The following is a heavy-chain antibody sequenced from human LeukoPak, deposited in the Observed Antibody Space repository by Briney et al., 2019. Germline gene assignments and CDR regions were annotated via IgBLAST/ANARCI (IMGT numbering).Heavy chain of an antibody. CDR3: ARDRARAATGKGGGMDV. CDR2: ISGSGGST. CDR1: GFTFSSYA. J-gene: IGHJ6*04. V-gene: IGHV3-23*01. D-gene: IGHD6-25*01. Sequence: GGSLRLSCAASGFTFSSYAISWVRQAPGKGLKWVSAISGSGGSTYYADSVKGRFTISRDNSKNTLYLQMNSLRAEDTAVYYCARDRARAATGKGGGMDVWGKGTTVAVSS.